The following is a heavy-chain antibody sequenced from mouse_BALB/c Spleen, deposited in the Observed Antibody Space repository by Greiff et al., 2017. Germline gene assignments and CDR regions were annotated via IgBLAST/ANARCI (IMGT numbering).Heavy chain of an antibody. CDR2: IWAGGST. J-gene: IGHJ2*01. D-gene: IGHD1-1*01. CDR3: ARDLYYGSSLDY. Sequence: VQRVESGPGLVAPSQSLSITCTVSGFSLTSYGVHWVRQPPGKGLEWLGVIWAGGSTNYNSALMSRLSISKDNSKSQVFLKMNSLQTDDTAMYYCARDLYYGSSLDYWGQGTTLTVSS. V-gene: IGHV2-9*02. CDR1: GFSLTSYG.